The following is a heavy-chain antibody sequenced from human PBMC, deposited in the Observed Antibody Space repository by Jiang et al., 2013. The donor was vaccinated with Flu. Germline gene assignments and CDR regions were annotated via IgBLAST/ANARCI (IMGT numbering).Heavy chain of an antibody. CDR1: GYTFSNYG. CDR3: ARDRSSSDY. CDR2: ISAYNGNT. Sequence: GAEVKKPGASVKVSCKAFGYTFSNYGISWVRQAPGQGLEWMGWISAYNGNTDYAQKFQGRVTMTTDTSTSTAYMELGSLRSDDTAVYYCARDRSSSDYWGQGTLVTVSS. V-gene: IGHV1-18*01. J-gene: IGHJ4*02. D-gene: IGHD6-6*01.